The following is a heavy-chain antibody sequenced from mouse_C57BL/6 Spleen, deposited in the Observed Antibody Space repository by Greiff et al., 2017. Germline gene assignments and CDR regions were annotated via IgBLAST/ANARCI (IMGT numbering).Heavy chain of an antibody. CDR1: GYTFTSYW. CDR3: ARWGIIYYDYDSYFDY. D-gene: IGHD2-4*01. V-gene: IGHV1-64*01. CDR2: IHPNSGST. Sequence: QVQLQQPGAELVKPGASVKLSCKASGYTFTSYWMHWVKQRPGQGLEWIGMIHPNSGSTNYNEKFKSKATLTVDKSSSTAYMQLSSLTSEDSAVYCCARWGIIYYDYDSYFDYWGQGTTRTVSS. J-gene: IGHJ2*01.